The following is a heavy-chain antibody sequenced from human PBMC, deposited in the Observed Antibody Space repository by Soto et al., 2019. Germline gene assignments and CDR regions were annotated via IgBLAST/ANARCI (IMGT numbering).Heavy chain of an antibody. CDR3: ARRRGGYSAYEY. Sequence: ASVKVSCKASGYTFSNFAMHWVRQAPGQRLEWMGWINPGNWNTKYSQKFQGRVTITKDTSKNQVVLTMTNMDPVDTATYYCARRRGGYSAYEYWGQGTLVTVSS. CDR1: GYTFSNFA. V-gene: IGHV1-3*01. D-gene: IGHD5-12*01. CDR2: INPGNWNT. J-gene: IGHJ4*02.